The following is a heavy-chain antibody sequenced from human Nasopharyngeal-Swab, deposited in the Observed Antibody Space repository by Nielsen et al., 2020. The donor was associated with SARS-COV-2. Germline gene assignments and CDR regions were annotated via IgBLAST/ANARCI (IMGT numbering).Heavy chain of an antibody. CDR1: GFTFSDYP. J-gene: IGHJ4*02. V-gene: IGHV3-30*04. CDR2: ITYVGRHA. CDR3: ARGDGYNYPFDY. Sequence: GGSLRLSCAASGFTFSDYPMYWLRQAPGQGLEWVAVITYVGRHAAYADSVRGRFTISRDNSKNTLYLQMNSLRAEDTAVYYCARGDGYNYPFDYWGQGTLVTVSS. D-gene: IGHD5-24*01.